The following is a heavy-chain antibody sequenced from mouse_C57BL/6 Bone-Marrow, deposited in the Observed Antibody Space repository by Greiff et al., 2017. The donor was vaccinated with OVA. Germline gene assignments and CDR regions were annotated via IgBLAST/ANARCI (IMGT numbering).Heavy chain of an antibody. V-gene: IGHV10-1*01. J-gene: IGHJ4*01. Sequence: GGGLVQPKGSLKLSCAASGFSFNTYAMNWVRQAPGKGLEWVARIRSKSNNYATYYADSVKARFTISRDDSESMLYLQMNNLKTEDTAMYYCGGQKECGVLAMDYWGQGTSVTVSS. CDR3: GGQKECGVLAMDY. CDR1: GFSFNTYA. CDR2: IRSKSNNYAT.